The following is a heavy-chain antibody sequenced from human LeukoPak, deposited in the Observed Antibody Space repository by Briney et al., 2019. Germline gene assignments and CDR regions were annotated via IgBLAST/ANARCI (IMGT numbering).Heavy chain of an antibody. CDR3: ARDRDFDY. V-gene: IGHV3-21*01. Sequence: SGGSLRLSCAASGFTFNNYNMNWVRQAPGKVLEWVSSISSSSSYIYYADSVKGRFTISRDNAKNSLYLQMNSLRVEDTAVYYCARDRDFDYWGQGTLVTVSS. CDR1: GFTFNNYN. D-gene: IGHD5-24*01. CDR2: ISSSSSYI. J-gene: IGHJ4*02.